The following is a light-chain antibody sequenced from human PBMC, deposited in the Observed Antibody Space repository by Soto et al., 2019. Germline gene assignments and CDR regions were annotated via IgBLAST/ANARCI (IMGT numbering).Light chain of an antibody. CDR3: QQYGSPPLT. CDR1: QSVSSSY. CDR2: GAT. J-gene: IGKJ4*01. Sequence: EIVLTQSPGTLSLSPGERSTLSCRASQSVSSSYLAWYRQKPGQAPKLLIYGATSRATGTPDRFSGSGSATDFTLTISRLEPEDFAVYYCQQYGSPPLTFGGGTKVDI. V-gene: IGKV3-20*01.